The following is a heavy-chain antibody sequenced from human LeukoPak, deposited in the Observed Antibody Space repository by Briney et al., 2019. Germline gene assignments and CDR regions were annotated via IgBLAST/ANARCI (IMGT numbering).Heavy chain of an antibody. CDR1: GFTFSSYS. V-gene: IGHV3-21*01. CDR3: ARVLVPAAYYGMDV. CDR2: ISSSSSYI. Sequence: GGSLRLSCAASGFTFSSYSMNWVRQAPGKGLEWVSSISSSSSYIYYADSVKGRFTISRDNAKNSLYLQMNSLRAEDTAVYYCARVLVPAAYYGMDVWGKGTTVTVSS. J-gene: IGHJ6*04. D-gene: IGHD2-2*01.